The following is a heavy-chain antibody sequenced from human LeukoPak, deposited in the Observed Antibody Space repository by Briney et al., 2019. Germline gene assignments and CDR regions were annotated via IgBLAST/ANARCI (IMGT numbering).Heavy chain of an antibody. V-gene: IGHV3-33*01. CDR3: ASNTPTPYGDYPDY. CDR2: IWYDGSNK. D-gene: IGHD4-17*01. CDR1: GFTFSSYG. J-gene: IGHJ4*02. Sequence: GGSLRLSCAASGFTFSSYGMHWVRQAPGKGLEWVAVIWYDGSNKYYADSVKGRFTISRDNSKNTLYLQMNSLRAEDTAVYYCASNTPTPYGDYPDYWGQGTLVTVSS.